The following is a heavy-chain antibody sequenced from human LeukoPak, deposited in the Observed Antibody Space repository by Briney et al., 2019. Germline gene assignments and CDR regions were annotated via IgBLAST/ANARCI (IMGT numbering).Heavy chain of an antibody. J-gene: IGHJ4*02. Sequence: GGSLRLSCAASGFSFTKAWMNWVRQAPGKGLEWVARIKKKSQGGTTDYAAPVKGSSAISRNDSENRLYLQMNSLKSEDTAVYYYAGGLGKTDTDYWGQGTLVTVSS. V-gene: IGHV3-15*05. CDR1: GFSFTKAW. CDR2: IKKKSQGGTT. D-gene: IGHD1-14*01. CDR3: AGGLGKTDTDY.